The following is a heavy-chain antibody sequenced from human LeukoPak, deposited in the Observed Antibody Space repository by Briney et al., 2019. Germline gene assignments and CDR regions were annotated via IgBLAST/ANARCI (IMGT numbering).Heavy chain of an antibody. V-gene: IGHV4-39*07. J-gene: IGHJ4*02. Sequence: SETLSLTCTVSGGSISSSSYYWGWIRQPPGKGLEWIGEIYHTGITNYNPSLKSRVTISVDNSRNQFSLNLSSVTAADTGVYYCARHRDGYLDYWGQGTLVTVSS. D-gene: IGHD5-24*01. CDR3: ARHRDGYLDY. CDR1: GGSISSSSYY. CDR2: IYHTGIT.